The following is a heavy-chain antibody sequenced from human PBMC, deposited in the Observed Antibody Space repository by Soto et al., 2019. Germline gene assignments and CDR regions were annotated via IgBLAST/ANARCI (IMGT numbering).Heavy chain of an antibody. CDR1: GFTFSSYG. Sequence: EVQLLESGGGLVQPGGSLRLSCVASGFTFSSYGMSWVRQAPGKGLEWVSGITSGGYTYFADSVKGRFTISRDNSKNTLFLQMNSLRAEDTAAYYCAKDRRGAARPQKNLNYYDMDVWGQGTTVTVSS. V-gene: IGHV3-23*01. J-gene: IGHJ6*02. CDR2: ITSGGYT. CDR3: AKDRRGAARPQKNLNYYDMDV. D-gene: IGHD6-6*01.